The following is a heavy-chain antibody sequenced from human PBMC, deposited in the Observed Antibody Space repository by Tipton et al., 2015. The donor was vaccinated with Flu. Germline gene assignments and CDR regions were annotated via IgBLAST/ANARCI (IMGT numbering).Heavy chain of an antibody. CDR3: ARRDYSNYVSEPKNWFDP. Sequence: TLSLTCTVSGASISSSNYFWNWIRQPAGKGLEWIGRVSSSGSTTYSPALKSRGTMSVDRSRNQFSLNLSSVTAADSAVYYCARRDYSNYVSEPKNWFDPWGQGLLVTVSS. J-gene: IGHJ5*02. CDR1: GASISSSNYF. V-gene: IGHV4-61*02. D-gene: IGHD4-11*01. CDR2: VSSSGST.